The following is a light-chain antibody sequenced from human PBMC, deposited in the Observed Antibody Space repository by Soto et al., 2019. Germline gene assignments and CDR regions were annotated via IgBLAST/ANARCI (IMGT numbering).Light chain of an antibody. Sequence: QSALTQPPSVSGAPGQRVTISCTGSSSNIGAGYDVHWYQHLPGTAPKLLIYGNSNRPSGVPDRFSGSKSGTSASLAITGLQAEDEADNYCQSYDSSLSVLYVFGTGTKVTVL. J-gene: IGLJ1*01. CDR3: QSYDSSLSVLYV. CDR1: SSNIGAGYD. V-gene: IGLV1-40*01. CDR2: GNS.